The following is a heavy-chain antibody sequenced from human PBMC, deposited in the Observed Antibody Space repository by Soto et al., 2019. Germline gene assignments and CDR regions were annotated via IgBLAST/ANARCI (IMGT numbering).Heavy chain of an antibody. J-gene: IGHJ3*02. CDR3: GRETDDAFYI. CDR2: IYYSGST. V-gene: IGHV4-30-4*01. Sequence: SWTLALTCTVSGGSISSGDYYCSLIRQPPGKGLEWIGYIYYSGSTYYNPSLKIRVTISVDTSKNQFSLKLSSVTAADTDVYYFGRETDDAFYIWGQGTMVTVSS. CDR1: GGSISSGDYY.